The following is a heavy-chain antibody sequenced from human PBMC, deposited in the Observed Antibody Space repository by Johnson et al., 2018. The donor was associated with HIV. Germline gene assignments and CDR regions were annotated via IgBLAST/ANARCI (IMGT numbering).Heavy chain of an antibody. J-gene: IGHJ3*02. CDR3: ARVRAGRENAFDI. V-gene: IGHV3-30*03. CDR1: GFTFSSYG. CDR2: ISFDGSKK. Sequence: QLQLVESGGGLVQPGGSLRLSCAASGFTFSSYGMDWVRQAPGKGLEWVAVISFDGSKKYHADSVKGRFTISRDNSKNTLSLQMNSPRVDDTAIYYCARVRAGRENAFDIWGQGTMVTVSS. D-gene: IGHD1-26*01.